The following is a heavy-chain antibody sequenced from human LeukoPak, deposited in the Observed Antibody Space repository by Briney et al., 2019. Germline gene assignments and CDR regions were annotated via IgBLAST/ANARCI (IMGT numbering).Heavy chain of an antibody. D-gene: IGHD3-10*01. J-gene: IGHJ4*02. CDR3: AREDRGVIRYFDY. Sequence: GGSLRLSCAASGFTFSSYTMHWVRQAPGKGLEWVAVISYDGSNKYYADSVKGRFTISRDNSKNTLFLQMNSLRAEDTAVYYCAREDRGVIRYFDYWGQGTLVTVSS. V-gene: IGHV3-30*04. CDR1: GFTFSSYT. CDR2: ISYDGSNK.